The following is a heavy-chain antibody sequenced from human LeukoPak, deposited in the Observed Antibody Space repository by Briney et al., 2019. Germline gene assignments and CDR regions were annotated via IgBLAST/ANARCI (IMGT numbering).Heavy chain of an antibody. CDR2: ISAYNGNT. CDR1: GYPFTGYY. D-gene: IGHD3-16*01. J-gene: IGHJ4*02. Sequence: ASVKVSCKASGYPFTGYYMHWVRQAPGQGLEWMGWISAYNGNTNYAQKLQGRVTMTTDTSTSTAYMELRSLRSDDTAVYYCARDLRIMITFGGVTPDYWGQGTLVTVSS. CDR3: ARDLRIMITFGGVTPDY. V-gene: IGHV1-18*04.